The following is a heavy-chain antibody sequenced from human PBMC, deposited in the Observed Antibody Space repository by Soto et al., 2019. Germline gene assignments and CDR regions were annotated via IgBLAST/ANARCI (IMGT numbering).Heavy chain of an antibody. CDR1: GFTVSSNY. CDR2: IFSGGNT. CDR3: ARDVRDSSGYPEYYFDY. Sequence: EVQLVESGGGLVQPGGFLRLSCGASGFTVSSNYMSWVRQAPGKGLEWVSVIFSGGNTYYADSGKGRFTISRDNSKNTLYLQMNSVRAEDTAVYYCARDVRDSSGYPEYYFDYWGQGTLVTVPS. D-gene: IGHD3-22*01. J-gene: IGHJ4*02. V-gene: IGHV3-66*01.